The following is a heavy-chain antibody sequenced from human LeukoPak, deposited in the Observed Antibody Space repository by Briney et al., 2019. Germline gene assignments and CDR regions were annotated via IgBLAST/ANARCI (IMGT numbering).Heavy chain of an antibody. J-gene: IGHJ4*02. V-gene: IGHV3-74*01. CDR2: INSDGSST. CDR1: GFTFSSYW. D-gene: IGHD1-26*01. CDR3: ATDSRIVGATGSSDY. Sequence: GGSLRLSCAASGFTFSSYWMHWVRQAPGKGLVWVSRINSDGSSTSYADSVKGRFTISRDNAKNSLYLQMTSLRAEDTAVYYCATDSRIVGATGSSDYWGQGTLVIVSS.